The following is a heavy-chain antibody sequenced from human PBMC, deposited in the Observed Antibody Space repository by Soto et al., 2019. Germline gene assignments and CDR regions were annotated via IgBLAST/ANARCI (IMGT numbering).Heavy chain of an antibody. CDR2: IYWDDDK. V-gene: IGHV2-5*02. Sequence: QITLKESGPTLVKPTQTLTLTCTFSGFSLSTSGVGVGWIRQPPGKALEWLALIYWDDDKRYSPPLKSRLTIAKDTSTKQAVLTMTTMDAVDTATYYCAHRVVSHPENWFDPWGQGTLFTVSS. CDR3: AHRVVSHPENWFDP. J-gene: IGHJ5*02. CDR1: GFSLSTSGVG.